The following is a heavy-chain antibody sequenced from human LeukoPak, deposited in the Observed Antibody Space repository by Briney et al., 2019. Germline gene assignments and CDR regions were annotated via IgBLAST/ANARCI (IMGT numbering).Heavy chain of an antibody. J-gene: IGHJ4*02. V-gene: IGHV4-31*11. CDR1: GASISSSDYY. Sequence: NPSQTLCLTCAVSGASISSSDYYWSWIRPHPGKGLDWVGYIYYSGSTYDNPSLMNRLTLSLDTSKKYFSLKLSSVTAADTGVYYCASARYDVSPGHVYIDSWGQGTLVTVSS. CDR3: ASARYDVSPGHVYIDS. CDR2: IYYSGST. D-gene: IGHD3-9*01.